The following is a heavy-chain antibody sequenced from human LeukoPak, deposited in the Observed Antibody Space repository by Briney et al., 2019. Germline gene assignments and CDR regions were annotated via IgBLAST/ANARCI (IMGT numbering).Heavy chain of an antibody. D-gene: IGHD4-11*01. CDR2: IYYSGST. V-gene: IGHV4-59*08. CDR1: GGSISSFY. J-gene: IGHJ4*02. CDR3: ERLPSLVTPYYFDY. Sequence: PSETLSLTCTVSGGSISSFYWSWIRQPPGKGLEWIGYIYYSGSTNYNPSLKSRVTISVDTSKNQFSLKLSSVTAADTAVYYCERLPSLVTPYYFDYWGQGTLVTVSS.